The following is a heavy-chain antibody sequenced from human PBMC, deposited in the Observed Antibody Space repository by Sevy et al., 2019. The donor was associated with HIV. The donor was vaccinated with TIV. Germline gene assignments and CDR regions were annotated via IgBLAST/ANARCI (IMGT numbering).Heavy chain of an antibody. CDR2: IIPILGTV. CDR1: GGTFSSYG. CDR3: ARGGGNGWYYFDY. J-gene: IGHJ4*02. V-gene: IGHV1-69*13. D-gene: IGHD6-19*01. Sequence: SVKVSCKASGGTFSSYGISWVRQPPGQGLEWVGGIIPILGTVNYAQKFQGRVTITADESTKTAYMELSSLRSEDTAVYYCARGGGNGWYYFDYWGQETLVTVSS.